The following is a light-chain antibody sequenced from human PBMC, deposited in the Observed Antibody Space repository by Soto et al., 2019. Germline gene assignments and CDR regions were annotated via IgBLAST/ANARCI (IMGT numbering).Light chain of an antibody. Sequence: LTQPRSVSGSPGQSVTISCTGTSSDVGGYNYVSWYQQHPGKAPKLMIYAVNARPSGVPDRFSGSKSGNTASLTISGLQAEDEADYYCCSYAGSYTYVFGTGTKVTVL. J-gene: IGLJ1*01. CDR3: CSYAGSYTYV. CDR2: AVN. CDR1: SSDVGGYNY. V-gene: IGLV2-11*01.